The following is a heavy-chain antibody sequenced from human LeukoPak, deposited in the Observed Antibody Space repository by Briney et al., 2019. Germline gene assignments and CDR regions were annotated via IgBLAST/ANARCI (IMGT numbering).Heavy chain of an antibody. Sequence: ASVKVSCKASGYTFTSYEINWVRQATGQGLEWMGWMNPNSGNTGYAQKFQGRVTMTRNTSISTAYMELSSLRSEDTAVYYCARGRRYSYGYAHFDYWGQGTLVTVSS. CDR3: ARGRRYSYGYAHFDY. CDR1: GYTFTSYE. CDR2: MNPNSGNT. V-gene: IGHV1-8*01. J-gene: IGHJ4*02. D-gene: IGHD5-18*01.